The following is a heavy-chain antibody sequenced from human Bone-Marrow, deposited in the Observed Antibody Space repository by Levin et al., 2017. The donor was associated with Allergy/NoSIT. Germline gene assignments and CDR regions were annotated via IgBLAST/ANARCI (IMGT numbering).Heavy chain of an antibody. CDR3: ARRESGWYFDY. V-gene: IGHV3-21*01. CDR2: ITGSSTYK. Sequence: LSLTCGASGFSFSSCSMFWVRQAPGKGLEWIASITGSSTYKYFADSVKGRFTISRDNAKNSLYLQMDSLRAEDTAVYYCARRESGWYFDYWGQGTLVTVSS. J-gene: IGHJ4*02. D-gene: IGHD6-19*01. CDR1: GFSFSSCS.